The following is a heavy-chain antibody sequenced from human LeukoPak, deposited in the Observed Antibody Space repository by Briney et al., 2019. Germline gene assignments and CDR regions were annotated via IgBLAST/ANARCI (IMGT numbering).Heavy chain of an antibody. CDR2: IYYSGST. V-gene: IGHV4-39*01. D-gene: IGHD4-11*01. Sequence: KPSETLSLTCTVSGGSISSSSYYWGWVRQPPGKGLEWIGSIYYSGSTYYNPSLKSRVTISVDTSKNQFSLKLSSVTAADTAVYYCARPIRDYSKGWWFDPWGLGTLVTVSS. CDR1: GGSISSSSYY. CDR3: ARPIRDYSKGWWFDP. J-gene: IGHJ5*02.